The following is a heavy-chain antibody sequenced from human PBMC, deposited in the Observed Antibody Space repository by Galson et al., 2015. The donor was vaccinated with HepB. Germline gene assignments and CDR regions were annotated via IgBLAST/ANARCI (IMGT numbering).Heavy chain of an antibody. V-gene: IGHV1-69*13. Sequence: SVKVSCKASGTTFDNYSITWVRQAPGQGLEWMGGIVPVFGTARYSQKFQGRVTITADESTKTAYMELNNLSSEDTAVYYCARRSGGFWSGYLDYWGQGTLVTVSS. CDR3: ARRSGGFWSGYLDY. J-gene: IGHJ4*02. CDR1: GTTFDNYS. CDR2: IVPVFGTA. D-gene: IGHD3-3*01.